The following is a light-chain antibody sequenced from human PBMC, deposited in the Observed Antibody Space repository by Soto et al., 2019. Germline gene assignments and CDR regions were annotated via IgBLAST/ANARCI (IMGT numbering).Light chain of an antibody. V-gene: IGKV3-20*01. CDR1: QSVSSSY. Sequence: EIVLTQSPGTLSLSPGERATLSCRASQSVSSSYLAWYQQKPGQAPWLLIYGASRRASGVPDRFSGSGSGTDFTLTISGLEPEDFAVYYCQQYDRSPFTFGQGTRLDI. CDR2: GAS. J-gene: IGKJ5*01. CDR3: QQYDRSPFT.